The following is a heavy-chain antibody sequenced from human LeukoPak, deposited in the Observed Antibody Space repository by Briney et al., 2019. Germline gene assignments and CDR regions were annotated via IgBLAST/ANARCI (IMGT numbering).Heavy chain of an antibody. CDR3: AKAPYSANYYFDH. CDR1: GFTFSTFT. CDR2: ISDSGGST. Sequence: GGSLRLSCAASGFTFSTFTMTWVRQAPGEGLEWVSAISDSGGSTSYADSVKGRFSISRDNSKNMLSLQMNGLRAEGTAIYYCAKAPYSANYYFDHWGQGTLVTVSS. D-gene: IGHD1-26*01. J-gene: IGHJ4*02. V-gene: IGHV3-23*01.